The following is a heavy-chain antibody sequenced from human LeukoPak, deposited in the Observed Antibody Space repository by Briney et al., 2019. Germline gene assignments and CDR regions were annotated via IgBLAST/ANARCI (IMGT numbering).Heavy chain of an antibody. CDR1: GGSFNDYY. D-gene: IGHD2-2*01. CDR2: INHSGST. J-gene: IGHJ4*02. Sequence: SETLSLTCAVYGGSFNDYYWSWIRQPPGKGLEWIGEINHSGSTNYNPPLKSRVTISVDTSKNQFSLKLSSVTAADTAVYYCARGGYCSSTSCSSFDYWGQGTLVTVSS. V-gene: IGHV4-34*01. CDR3: ARGGYCSSTSCSSFDY.